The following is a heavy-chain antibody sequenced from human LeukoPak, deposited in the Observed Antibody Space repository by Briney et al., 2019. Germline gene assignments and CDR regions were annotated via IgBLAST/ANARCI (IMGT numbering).Heavy chain of an antibody. CDR2: ISGGGNST. Sequence: GGSLRLSCAASGFTFSNYAMNWVRQAPGKGLEWVSAISGGGNSTYYADSVQGRFTISRDNSKNTLYLQMNSLRAEDTAVYYCAKIPSIVVVPAAHFNWFDPWGQGTLVTVSS. D-gene: IGHD2-2*01. CDR3: AKIPSIVVVPAAHFNWFDP. J-gene: IGHJ5*02. CDR1: GFTFSNYA. V-gene: IGHV3-23*01.